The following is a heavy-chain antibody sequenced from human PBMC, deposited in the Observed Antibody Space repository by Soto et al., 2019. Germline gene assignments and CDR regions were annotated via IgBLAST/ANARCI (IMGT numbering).Heavy chain of an antibody. V-gene: IGHV3-23*01. CDR3: AKVSSSGWYDAFDI. CDR1: GFAFSSYG. J-gene: IGHJ3*02. CDR2: ISGSGANT. Sequence: GGSLRLSCAASGFAFSSYGMSWVRQAPGKGLEWVSGISGSGANTYYAASVKGRFTISRDNSEHTLFLRMNSLRDKDTAVYLCAKVSSSGWYDAFDIWGQGTLVTVSS. D-gene: IGHD6-13*01.